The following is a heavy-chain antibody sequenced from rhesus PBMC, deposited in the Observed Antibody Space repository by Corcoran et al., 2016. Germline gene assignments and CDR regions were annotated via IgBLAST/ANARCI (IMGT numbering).Heavy chain of an antibody. CDR2: IGDSSGGT. D-gene: IGHD1-44*01. J-gene: IGHJ2*01. V-gene: IGHV4S5*01. Sequence: QVQLEESGPGLVKPSETLSLTCAVSGGSITGYSWNWIRQPPGKGLEWIGCIGDSSGGTDYNPSLKGRITISTDTSKTQLSLRLSSVTASDAAVYYCARDGSGTYWYFDIWGPGTPITISS. CDR3: ARDGSGTYWYFDI. CDR1: GGSITGYS.